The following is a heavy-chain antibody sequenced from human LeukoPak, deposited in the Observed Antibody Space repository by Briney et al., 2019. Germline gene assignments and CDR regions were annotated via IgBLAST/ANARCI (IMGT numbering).Heavy chain of an antibody. V-gene: IGHV3-30*02. D-gene: IGHD6-6*01. J-gene: IGHJ4*02. CDR3: AKPYTYSSTSAPDY. Sequence: GGSLRLSCAASGFTFSSYGMHWVPQAPGKGLEWVAFIRYDGSNKYYADSVKGRFTISRDNSKNTLYLQMNSLRAEDTAVYYCAKPYTYSSTSAPDYWGQGTLVTVSS. CDR1: GFTFSSYG. CDR2: IRYDGSNK.